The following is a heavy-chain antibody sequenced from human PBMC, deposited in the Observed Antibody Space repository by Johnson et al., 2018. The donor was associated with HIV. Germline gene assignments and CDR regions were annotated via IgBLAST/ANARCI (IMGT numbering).Heavy chain of an antibody. Sequence: QVQLVESGGGVVQPGRSLRLSCAASGFTFSSYAMHWVRQAPGKGLEWVAVISYDGSKKYSADSVKGRFTISRDNSKNTVYLQMNSLRAEDTAVYHCAKDSQITAVPNDAFDVWCQGTMVTVSS. D-gene: IGHD6-13*01. J-gene: IGHJ3*01. CDR1: GFTFSSYA. CDR3: AKDSQITAVPNDAFDV. V-gene: IGHV3-30*04. CDR2: ISYDGSKK.